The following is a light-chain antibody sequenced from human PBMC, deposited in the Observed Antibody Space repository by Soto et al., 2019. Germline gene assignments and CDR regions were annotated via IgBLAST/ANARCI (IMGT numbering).Light chain of an antibody. V-gene: IGKV1-5*03. Sequence: IPMTQSPSSLSASVGDRVTSTCRASHGIGNDLAWYQQKPGKAPKLLIYKASSLESGVPSRFSGSGSGTEFTLTISSLQPDDFATYYCQQYNSLWTFGQGTKVDIK. CDR3: QQYNSLWT. CDR1: HGIGND. J-gene: IGKJ1*01. CDR2: KAS.